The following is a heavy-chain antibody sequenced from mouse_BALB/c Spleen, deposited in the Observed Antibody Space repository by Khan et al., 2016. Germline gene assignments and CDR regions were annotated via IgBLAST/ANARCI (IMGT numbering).Heavy chain of an antibody. CDR2: IWGDGST. D-gene: IGHD2-2*01. Sequence: QVQLKQSGPGLVAPSQSLSITCTVSGFSIIAYGVNWVRQPPGKGLEWLGTIWGDGSTDYNSALKSRLNITKDNSKSQVFLKMNSLQTDDTAKYYCARDGWGYYAMDYWGQGTSVTVSS. CDR3: ARDGWGYYAMDY. J-gene: IGHJ4*01. V-gene: IGHV2-6-7*01. CDR1: GFSIIAYG.